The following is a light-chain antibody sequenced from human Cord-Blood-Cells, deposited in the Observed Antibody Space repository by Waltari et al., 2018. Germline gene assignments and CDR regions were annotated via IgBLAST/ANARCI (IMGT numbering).Light chain of an antibody. V-gene: IGLV1-47*01. Sequence: QSVLTQPPSASGTPGQRVTLSCSGSSSNIGRNYVSRYQQLPGTAPKLLNYRNNQRPSGVPDRFSGAKSGTSASLAISGLRSEDEADYYCAAWDDSLSGWVFGGGTKLTVL. CDR2: RNN. J-gene: IGLJ3*02. CDR1: SSNIGRNY. CDR3: AAWDDSLSGWV.